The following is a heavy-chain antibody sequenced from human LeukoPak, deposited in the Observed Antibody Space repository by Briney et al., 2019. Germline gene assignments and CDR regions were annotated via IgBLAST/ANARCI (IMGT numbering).Heavy chain of an antibody. CDR2: IYSGSST. J-gene: IGHJ4*02. Sequence: GGSLRLSCAASGFTVSSNYMSWVRQAPGKGLEWVSVIYSGSSTYYADSVKGRFTISRENSKNTLYLQMNSLRAEDTAVYYCARDKGTSYLSSFDYWGQGTLVTVSS. CDR1: GFTVSSNY. CDR3: ARDKGTSYLSSFDY. V-gene: IGHV3-53*01. D-gene: IGHD6-6*01.